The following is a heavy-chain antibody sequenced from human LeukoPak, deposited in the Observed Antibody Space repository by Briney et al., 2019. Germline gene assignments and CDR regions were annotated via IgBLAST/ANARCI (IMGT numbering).Heavy chain of an antibody. CDR3: ATVGITGTTGFDY. Sequence: ASVKVSCKVSGYTLTELSMHWVRQAPGKGLEWMGGFDPEDGETIYAQKFQGGVTMTEDTSTDTANMELSSLRSEDTAVYYCATVGITGTTGFDYWGQGTLVTVSS. CDR2: FDPEDGET. J-gene: IGHJ4*02. D-gene: IGHD1-7*01. CDR1: GYTLTELS. V-gene: IGHV1-24*01.